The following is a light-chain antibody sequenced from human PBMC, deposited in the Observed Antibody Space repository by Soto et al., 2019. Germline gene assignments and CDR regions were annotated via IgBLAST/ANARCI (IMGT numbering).Light chain of an antibody. Sequence: EIVLTQSPATLALSPGERATLSCRASQPISAYLAWYQQKPGQAPRLLLYDVSNRATGIPARFSGSGSGTDFSLLISGLEPEVCAVYYCQQRSNWPLTFGVGTKVEIK. CDR1: QPISAY. CDR2: DVS. J-gene: IGKJ4*01. CDR3: QQRSNWPLT. V-gene: IGKV3-11*01.